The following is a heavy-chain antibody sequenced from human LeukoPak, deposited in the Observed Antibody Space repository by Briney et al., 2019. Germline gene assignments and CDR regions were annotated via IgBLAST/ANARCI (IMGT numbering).Heavy chain of an antibody. CDR2: IYYSGST. CDR1: GGSISSGDYY. V-gene: IGHV4-30-4*01. D-gene: IGHD2-2*01. CDR3: ARRYCSSTSCHPSDY. J-gene: IGHJ4*02. Sequence: SETLSLTCTVSGGSISSGDYYWSWIRQPPGKSLEWIGYIYYSGSTYYNPSLKSRVTISVDTSKNQFSLKLSSVTAADTAVYYCARRYCSSTSCHPSDYWGQGTLVTVSS.